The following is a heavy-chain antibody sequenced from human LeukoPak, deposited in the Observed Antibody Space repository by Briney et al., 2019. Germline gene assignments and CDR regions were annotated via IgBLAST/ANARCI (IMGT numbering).Heavy chain of an antibody. Sequence: PSETLSLTCTVSGGPISSYYWSWIRQPPGKGLEWIGYIYYSGSTNYNPSLKSGVTISVDTSKNQFSLKLSSVTAAAAAVYYCAREAFNGYSSGFLSWFDPWGQGTLVTVSS. CDR3: AREAFNGYSSGFLSWFDP. D-gene: IGHD6-19*01. J-gene: IGHJ5*02. CDR2: IYYSGST. V-gene: IGHV4-59*01. CDR1: GGPISSYY.